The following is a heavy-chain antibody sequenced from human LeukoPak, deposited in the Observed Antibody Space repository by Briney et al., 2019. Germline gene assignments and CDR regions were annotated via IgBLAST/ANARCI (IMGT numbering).Heavy chain of an antibody. CDR2: IIPIFGTA. J-gene: IGHJ6*04. D-gene: IGHD6-13*01. V-gene: IGHV1-69*13. Sequence: SVKVSCKASGGTFSSYAISWVRQAPGQGLEWMGGIIPIFGTANYAQKFQGRVTIAADESTSTAYMELSSLRSEDTAVYYCARPRGGIAAGSYYYYYGIDVWGKGTTVTVSS. CDR3: ARPRGGIAAGSYYYYYGIDV. CDR1: GGTFSSYA.